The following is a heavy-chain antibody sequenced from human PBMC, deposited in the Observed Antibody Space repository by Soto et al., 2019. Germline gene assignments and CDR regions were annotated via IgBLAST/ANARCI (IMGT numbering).Heavy chain of an antibody. V-gene: IGHV1-2*04. D-gene: IGHD4-17*01. J-gene: IGHJ3*02. CDR2: INPNSGGT. CDR1: GYTFTGYD. Sequence: GASLKVSCKASGYTFTGYDRHCGRQAPGQGLEWMGWINPNSGGTNYAQKFQGWVTMTRDTSISTAYMELSSLRSEDTAVYYCAREATVYRAFDIWGQGTMVTVSS. CDR3: AREATVYRAFDI.